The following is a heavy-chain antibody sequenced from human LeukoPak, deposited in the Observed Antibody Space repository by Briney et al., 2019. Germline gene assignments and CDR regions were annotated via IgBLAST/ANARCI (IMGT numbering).Heavy chain of an antibody. CDR3: ARAGQQLEPAYFDY. CDR1: RFTFSSYS. Sequence: PGGSLRLSCAASRFTFSSYSMNWVRQAPGKGLEWVSSISSSSSYIYYADSVKGRFTISRDNAKNSLYLQMNSLRAEDTAVYYCARAGQQLEPAYFDYWGQGTLVTVSS. D-gene: IGHD6-13*01. J-gene: IGHJ4*02. CDR2: ISSSSSYI. V-gene: IGHV3-21*01.